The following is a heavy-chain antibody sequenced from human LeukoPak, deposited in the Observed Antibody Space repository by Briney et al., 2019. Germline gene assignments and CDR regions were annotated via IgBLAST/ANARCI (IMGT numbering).Heavy chain of an antibody. CDR2: IIPIFGTA. D-gene: IGHD3-3*01. CDR1: GGTFNSYA. V-gene: IGHV1-69*13. CDR3: ARAAVLRFLEWLPTYGMDV. Sequence: SVKVSCKASGGTFNSYAISWVRQAPGQGLEWMGGIIPIFGTANYAQKFQGGVTITADESTSTAYMELSSLRSEDTAVYYCARAAVLRFLEWLPTYGMDVWGQGTTVTVSS. J-gene: IGHJ6*02.